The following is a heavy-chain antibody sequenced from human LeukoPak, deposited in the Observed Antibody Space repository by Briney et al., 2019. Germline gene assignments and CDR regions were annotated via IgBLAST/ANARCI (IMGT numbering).Heavy chain of an antibody. CDR3: ARDGDCTTTSCYSLYDYYGMDV. J-gene: IGHJ6*04. CDR1: GYTFTNYG. CDR2: ISVYNGNT. D-gene: IGHD2-2*01. Sequence: ASVKVSCKASGYTFTNYGISWVRQAPGQGLEWMGWISVYNGNTNYAQKLQGRVTTTTDTSTSTAYMELRSLRSDDTAVYYCARDGDCTTTSCYSLYDYYGMDVWGKGTTVTVSS. V-gene: IGHV1-18*04.